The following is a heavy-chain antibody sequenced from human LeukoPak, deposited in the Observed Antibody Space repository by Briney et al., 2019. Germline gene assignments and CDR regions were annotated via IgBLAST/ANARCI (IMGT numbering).Heavy chain of an antibody. J-gene: IGHJ3*02. V-gene: IGHV1-18*01. CDR1: GSTFTSSG. CDR2: KNEYNGNT. Sequence: APVKLSCKAAGSTFTSSGISWVRQAPGPGVEWLGWKNEYNGNTNYAQKLQGRVTMTTDTSTSTAYMELRSLRSDGTAVYYCARDNLDSFDIWGQETRVSVPS. CDR3: ARDNLDSFDI.